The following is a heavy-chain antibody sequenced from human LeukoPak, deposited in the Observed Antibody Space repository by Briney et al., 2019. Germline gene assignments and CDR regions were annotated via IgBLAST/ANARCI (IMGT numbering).Heavy chain of an antibody. J-gene: IGHJ4*02. Sequence: SETLSLTCTVSGGSISRSAYYWGWIRQPPGKGLEWIGTIYYSGSTYYNPSLKSRVTISVDTSKNQFSLKLSSVTAADTAVYYCARGQQWLRVGYWGQGTLVTVSS. CDR2: IYYSGST. CDR1: GGSISRSAYY. V-gene: IGHV4-39*07. D-gene: IGHD6-19*01. CDR3: ARGQQWLRVGY.